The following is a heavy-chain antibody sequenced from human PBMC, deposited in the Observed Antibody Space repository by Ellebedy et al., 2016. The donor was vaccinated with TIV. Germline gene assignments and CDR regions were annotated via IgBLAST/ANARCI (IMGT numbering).Heavy chain of an antibody. J-gene: IGHJ4*02. Sequence: PGGSLRLSCTASAFTFSAYGMHWVRQAPGKGLEWVAVILHDGSKTYYADSVQGRFTISRDNSNNTLYLQMTSLRTEDTAVYYCAKERHPRHPRWMGPTYFDYWGQGTLVAVSS. CDR1: AFTFSAYG. CDR3: AKERHPRHPRWMGPTYFDY. CDR2: ILHDGSKT. D-gene: IGHD4-23*01. V-gene: IGHV3-30*18.